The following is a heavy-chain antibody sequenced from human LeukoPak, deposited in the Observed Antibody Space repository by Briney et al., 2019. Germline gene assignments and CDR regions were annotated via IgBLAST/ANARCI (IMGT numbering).Heavy chain of an antibody. CDR3: VRDLGHSRHYFEY. J-gene: IGHJ4*02. D-gene: IGHD7-27*01. V-gene: IGHV3-7*01. CDR2: ISQDGSET. Sequence: GGSLRLSCAASRFTFNSFFLDWVRLTPGRELEWVACISQDGSETFYMDSVRGRFTISRDNTKNSLYLQMNSLRAEDTAVYFCVRDLGHSRHYFEYWGQGALVTVSS. CDR1: RFTFNSFF.